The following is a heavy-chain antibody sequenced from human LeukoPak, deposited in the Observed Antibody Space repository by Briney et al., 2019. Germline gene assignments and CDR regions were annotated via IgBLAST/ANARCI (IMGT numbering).Heavy chain of an antibody. CDR2: MSGSSSTI. CDR3: ARDGAADVFDM. D-gene: IGHD2-15*01. Sequence: PGGSPRLSCAASGFTFSSYSMNWVRQAPGKGLEWVSYMSGSSSTISYADSVKGRFTISRDNAKNSLYLQMNSLRVEDTAVYYCARDGAADVFDMWGQGTMVTVSS. J-gene: IGHJ3*02. CDR1: GFTFSSYS. V-gene: IGHV3-48*04.